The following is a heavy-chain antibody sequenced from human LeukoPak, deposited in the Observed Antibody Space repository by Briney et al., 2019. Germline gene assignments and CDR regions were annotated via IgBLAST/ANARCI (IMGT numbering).Heavy chain of an antibody. V-gene: IGHV3-11*04. CDR2: ISSSGSTI. CDR1: GFTFSDYY. J-gene: IGHJ4*02. CDR3: VRGISGTYYAFASFYFDL. Sequence: GGSLRLSCAASGFTFSDYYMSWIRQAPGKGLEWVSYISSSGSTIYYADSVKGRFTISRDNAKNSLYLQMNSLRAEDTAVYYCVRGISGTYYAFASFYFDLWGQGTLVTVSS. D-gene: IGHD1-26*01.